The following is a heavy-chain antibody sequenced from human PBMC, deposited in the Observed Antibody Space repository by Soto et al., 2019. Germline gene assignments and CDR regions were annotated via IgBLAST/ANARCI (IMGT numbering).Heavy chain of an antibody. J-gene: IGHJ5*02. D-gene: IGHD4-17*01. CDR2: IYHSGIT. CDR3: AIVTTFDH. V-gene: IGHV4-30-2*01. Sequence: TLSLTCAVSGGSISSGGYSWSWIRQPPGKGLEWIWYIYHSGITYYNPSLKSRVTISVDRSKRQFSINMSSETAADTAVYCCAIVTTFDHWGQGTLVTVSS. CDR1: GGSISSGGYS.